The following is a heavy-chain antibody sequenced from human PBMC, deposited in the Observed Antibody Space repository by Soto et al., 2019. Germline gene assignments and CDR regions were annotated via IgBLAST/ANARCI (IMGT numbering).Heavy chain of an antibody. J-gene: IGHJ6*02. Sequence: QVQLVQSAGEVNKPGASVKVSCKASGYSFTSYGISWVRRAPGQGLEWMGWISPYNGHTQFVERFQGRVTMTTDTYTKTAYMELRNRRSDDTAHYYCARDLTIVPATHPRLENYGMDVWGQGTTVIVSS. D-gene: IGHD2-2*01. CDR3: ARDLTIVPATHPRLENYGMDV. CDR2: ISPYNGHT. CDR1: GYSFTSYG. V-gene: IGHV1-18*01.